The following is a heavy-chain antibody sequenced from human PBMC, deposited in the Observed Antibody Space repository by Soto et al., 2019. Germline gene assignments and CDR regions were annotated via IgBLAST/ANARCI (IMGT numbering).Heavy chain of an antibody. D-gene: IGHD3-22*01. Sequence: QVQLVQSGAEVTKPGASVKVSCKPSGYTFTSSHINWVRQAPGQGLEWMGWISTYNGNTNYAQKLQGRVTMTTDTSTNTVYVELRSLRSDDTAVYYCARLYSRGRSDYWGQGTLVTVSS. J-gene: IGHJ4*02. CDR3: ARLYSRGRSDY. V-gene: IGHV1-18*01. CDR2: ISTYNGNT. CDR1: GYTFTSSH.